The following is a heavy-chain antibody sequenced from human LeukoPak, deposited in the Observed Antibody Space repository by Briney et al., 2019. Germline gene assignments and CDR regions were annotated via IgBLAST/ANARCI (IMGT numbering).Heavy chain of an antibody. CDR1: GGSISSYY. Sequence: SETLSLTCTVSGGSISSYYWSWIRQPAGKGLEWIGYIYYSGSTDYNPSLKSRVTISVDTSKNQFSLKLSSVTAADTAVYYCARGDIVVVVAATREQPFSDYWGQGTLVTVSS. V-gene: IGHV4-59*01. CDR2: IYYSGST. D-gene: IGHD2-15*01. CDR3: ARGDIVVVVAATREQPFSDY. J-gene: IGHJ4*02.